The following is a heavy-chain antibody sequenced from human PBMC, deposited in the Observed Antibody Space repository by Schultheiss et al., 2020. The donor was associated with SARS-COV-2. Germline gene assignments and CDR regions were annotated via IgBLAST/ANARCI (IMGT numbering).Heavy chain of an antibody. D-gene: IGHD6-13*01. V-gene: IGHV3-48*04. Sequence: GGSLRLSCAASGFTFSTYGMHWVRQAPGKGLEWVSYISSSSSTIYYADSVKGRFTISRDNAKNSLYLQMNSLRAEDTAVYYCAKAYSSSWYDVSYWYFDLWGRGTLVTVSS. CDR2: ISSSSSTI. CDR3: AKAYSSSWYDVSYWYFDL. J-gene: IGHJ2*01. CDR1: GFTFSTYG.